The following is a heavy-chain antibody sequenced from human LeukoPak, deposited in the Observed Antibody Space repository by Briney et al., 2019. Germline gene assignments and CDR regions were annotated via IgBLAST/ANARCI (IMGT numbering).Heavy chain of an antibody. Sequence: SETLSLTCAVSGGSISSSNWWSWVRQPPGKGLAWIGEIYHSGSTNYNPSLKSRVTVSVDKSKNQFSLKLSSVTAADTAVYYCARLPGTGAFDIWGQGTMVTVSS. J-gene: IGHJ3*02. V-gene: IGHV4-4*02. CDR2: IYHSGST. D-gene: IGHD1-14*01. CDR3: ARLPGTGAFDI. CDR1: GGSISSSNW.